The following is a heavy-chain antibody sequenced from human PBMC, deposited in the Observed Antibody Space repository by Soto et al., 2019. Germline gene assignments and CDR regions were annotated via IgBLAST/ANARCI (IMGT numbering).Heavy chain of an antibody. CDR1: GGSVSSSSYY. CDR3: ARHASRGYSSSWYFED. CDR2: TYYSAGT. Sequence: QLQLQESGPGLVKPSETLSLTCNVSGGSVSSSSYYWGWIRQAPGKGLAWIVSTYYSAGTYYNPSIKSRVTTSMDASKNQFSLTVTSVTAADTAIYYCARHASRGYSSSWYFEDWGQGTPVTVSS. D-gene: IGHD6-13*01. V-gene: IGHV4-39*01. J-gene: IGHJ4*02.